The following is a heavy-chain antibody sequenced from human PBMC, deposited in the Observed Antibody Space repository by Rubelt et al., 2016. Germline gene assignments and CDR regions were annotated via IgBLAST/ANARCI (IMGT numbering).Heavy chain of an antibody. D-gene: IGHD1-14*01. CDR3: AGHGNPDEYVGFYYGMDV. J-gene: IGHJ6*02. V-gene: IGHV4-59*08. CDR2: IYYNGST. CDR1: GGSISSYY. Sequence: QVQLQESGPGLVKPSETLSLTCTVSGGSISSYYWSWIRQPPGKGLEWIGYIYYNGSTNYNPSLKSRVTRSVDTSKNQFSLKRSSVTGADTAVYYCAGHGNPDEYVGFYYGMDVWGQGTTVTVSS.